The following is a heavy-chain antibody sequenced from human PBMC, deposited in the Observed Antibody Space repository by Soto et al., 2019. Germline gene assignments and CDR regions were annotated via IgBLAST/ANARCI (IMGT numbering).Heavy chain of an antibody. V-gene: IGHV4-34*01. CDR2: INHSGGT. Sequence: QVRLQQWGAGLLKPSETLALTCAVHGGSFRGYYWSWIRQPPWKGLEWTGEINHSGGTNYNPSLKSRVSISVDASKHQFSLQLSSVTAADTAVYYCARLWSSNEGSSWGQGTLVAVSS. D-gene: IGHD2-21*01. CDR1: GGSFRGYY. J-gene: IGHJ4*02. CDR3: ARLWSSNEGSS.